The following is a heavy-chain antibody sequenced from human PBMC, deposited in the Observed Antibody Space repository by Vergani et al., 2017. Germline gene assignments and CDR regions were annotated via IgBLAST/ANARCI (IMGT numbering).Heavy chain of an antibody. V-gene: IGHV5-10-1*03. CDR1: GYSFTSYW. CDR2: IDPSDSYT. Sequence: EVQLVQSGAEVKKPGESLRISCKGSGYSFTSYWISWVRQMPGKGLEWMGRIDPSDSYTNYSPSFQGHVTISADKSISTAYLQWSSLKASDTAMYYCARRECSGYDCGYVDYWGQGTLVTVSS. D-gene: IGHD5-12*01. CDR3: ARRECSGYDCGYVDY. J-gene: IGHJ4*02.